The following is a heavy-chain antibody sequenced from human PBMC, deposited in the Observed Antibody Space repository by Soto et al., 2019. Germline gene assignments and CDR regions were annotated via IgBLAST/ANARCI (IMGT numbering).Heavy chain of an antibody. Sequence: QVQLVQSGAEVKKPGSSVKVSCKSSGGTFSTYAISWVRQAPGQGLEWMGGIIPIFGTANYAQKFQGRVTITADEYTTTAYMELIRLRSEDTAVYYCARDEMVVATGSRTWHYYYGMDVWGQGTTVTVSS. CDR1: GGTFSTYA. CDR2: IIPIFGTA. CDR3: ARDEMVVATGSRTWHYYYGMDV. D-gene: IGHD2-15*01. J-gene: IGHJ6*02. V-gene: IGHV1-69*12.